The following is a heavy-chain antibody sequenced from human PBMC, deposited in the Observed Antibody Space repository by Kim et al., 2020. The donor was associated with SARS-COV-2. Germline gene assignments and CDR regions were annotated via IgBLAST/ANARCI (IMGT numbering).Heavy chain of an antibody. CDR2: IKQDGSEK. V-gene: IGHV3-7*01. D-gene: IGHD4-17*01. Sequence: GGSLRLSCAASGFTFSSYWMSWVRQAPGKGLEWVANIKQDGSEKYYVDSVKGRFTISRDNAKNSLYLQMNSLRAEDTAVYYCARDIEYGDYEGYYFDYWGQGTLVTVSS. J-gene: IGHJ4*02. CDR3: ARDIEYGDYEGYYFDY. CDR1: GFTFSSYW.